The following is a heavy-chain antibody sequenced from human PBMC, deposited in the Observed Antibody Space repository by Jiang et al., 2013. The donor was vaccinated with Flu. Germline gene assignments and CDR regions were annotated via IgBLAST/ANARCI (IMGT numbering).Heavy chain of an antibody. CDR3: AKDRPYGTGWYGSSDY. Sequence: VQLLESGGGLVQPGGSLRLSCAASEFTFSNHGMSWVRHAPGKGLEWVSSISNGGGSTHYADSVKGRFTISRDNSKSTLYLQMNSLRAEDTAVYYCAKDRPYGTGWYGSSDYVGPGNLVTVSS. CDR1: EFTFSNHG. CDR2: ISNGGGST. J-gene: IGHJ4*03. D-gene: IGHD6-13*01. V-gene: IGHV3-23*01.